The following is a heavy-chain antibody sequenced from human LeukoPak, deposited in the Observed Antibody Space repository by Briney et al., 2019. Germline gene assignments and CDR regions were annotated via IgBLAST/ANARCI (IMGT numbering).Heavy chain of an antibody. Sequence: GGSLRLSCAASGFTFSTYSMNWVRQAPGKGLEWVSYISSSSRNKYYAVSVRGRFTISRDNSKNTLYLQMNSLRAEDTAVYYCAKEDYGGNSRQYYFDYWGQGTLVTVSS. V-gene: IGHV3-48*01. CDR2: ISSSSRNK. J-gene: IGHJ4*02. D-gene: IGHD4-23*01. CDR3: AKEDYGGNSRQYYFDY. CDR1: GFTFSTYS.